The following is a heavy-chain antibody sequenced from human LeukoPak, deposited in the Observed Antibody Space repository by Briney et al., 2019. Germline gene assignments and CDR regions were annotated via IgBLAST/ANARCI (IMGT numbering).Heavy chain of an antibody. V-gene: IGHV5-51*01. CDR3: ARSMVVAGGIWFFDY. CDR2: IYRGDSDT. CDR1: GYSFTTYW. Sequence: GESLKISCEASGYSFTTYWIGWVRQMPGKGLEWMGIIYRGDSDTKYSPSFQGQVTISADKSISTAYLQWSSLKASDTAIYYCARSMVVAGGIWFFDYWGQGTLVTVSS. J-gene: IGHJ4*02. D-gene: IGHD6-19*01.